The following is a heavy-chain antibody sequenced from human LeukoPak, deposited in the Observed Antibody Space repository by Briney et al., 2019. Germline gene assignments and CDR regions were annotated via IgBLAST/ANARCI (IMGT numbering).Heavy chain of an antibody. CDR2: IRYDGSNK. J-gene: IGHJ4*02. D-gene: IGHD3-10*01. V-gene: IGHV3-30*02. CDR3: AKDHGSGSYAFDY. CDR1: GFTFSSYG. Sequence: GGSLRLSCAASGFTFSSYGMHWVRQAPGKGLEWVAFIRYDGSNKYYADSVKGRFTISRDNSKNTLYLQMNSLRAEDTAVYYCAKDHGSGSYAFDYWGQGTLVTVSS.